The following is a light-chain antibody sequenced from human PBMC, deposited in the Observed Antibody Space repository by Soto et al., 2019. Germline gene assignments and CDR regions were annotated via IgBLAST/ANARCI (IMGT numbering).Light chain of an antibody. CDR2: FDD. V-gene: IGLV1-36*01. Sequence: QSVLTPPPSVSVAPRQRVSISCSGATSNIGNNAVNWYQQLPGKAPKLLIYFDDLMPSGVSDRFSGSKSCTSASLAISGLQAEDEADYYCAAWDDSLNVVLFGGGTKLTVL. J-gene: IGLJ2*01. CDR3: AAWDDSLNVVL. CDR1: TSNIGNNA.